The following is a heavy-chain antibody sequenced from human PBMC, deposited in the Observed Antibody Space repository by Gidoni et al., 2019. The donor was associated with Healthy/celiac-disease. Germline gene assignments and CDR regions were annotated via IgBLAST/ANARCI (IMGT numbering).Heavy chain of an antibody. J-gene: IGHJ4*02. V-gene: IGHV4-59*01. Sequence: QVQLPESGPGLVKPSETLSLTCTVSGGSISSYYWSWIRQPPGKGLEWIGYIYYSGSTNYNPSLKSRVTISVDTSKNQFSLKLSSVTAADTAVYYCARATTVTTPHFDYWGQGTLVTVSS. CDR3: ARATTVTTPHFDY. CDR1: GGSISSYY. CDR2: IYYSGST. D-gene: IGHD4-17*01.